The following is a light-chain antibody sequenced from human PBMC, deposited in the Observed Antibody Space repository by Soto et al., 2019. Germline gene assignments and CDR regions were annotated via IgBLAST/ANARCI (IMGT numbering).Light chain of an antibody. CDR2: GAS. CDR1: QSVRNN. CDR3: QQANSFPLT. V-gene: IGKV3-15*01. Sequence: TVMTQSPATLSVSVGERVTLSCRASQSVRNNLAWYQQKPGQAPRLLIYGASTRATDVPARFSGSGSGTEFTLTISSLQPEDFATYYCQQANSFPLTFGGGTKVDIK. J-gene: IGKJ4*01.